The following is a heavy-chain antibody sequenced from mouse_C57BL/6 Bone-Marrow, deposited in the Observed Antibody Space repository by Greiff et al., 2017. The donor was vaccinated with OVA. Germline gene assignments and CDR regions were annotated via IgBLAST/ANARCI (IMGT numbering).Heavy chain of an antibody. J-gene: IGHJ4*01. CDR2: IYPRSGNT. Sequence: QVQLQQSGAELARPGASVKLSCKASGYTFTSYGISWVKQRTGQGLEWIGEIYPRSGNTYYNEKFKGKATLTADKSSSTAYMELRSLTSEDSAVYFCARVPYAMDYWGQGTSVTGCS. D-gene: IGHD5-1*01. CDR1: GYTFTSYG. CDR3: ARVPYAMDY. V-gene: IGHV1-81*01.